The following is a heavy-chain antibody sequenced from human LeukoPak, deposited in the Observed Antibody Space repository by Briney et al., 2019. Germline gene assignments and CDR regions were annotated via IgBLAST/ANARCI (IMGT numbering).Heavy chain of an antibody. D-gene: IGHD2-8*01. CDR3: TRRSDCTNGVCSTYGMDV. J-gene: IGHJ6*02. V-gene: IGHV3-73*01. CDR2: IRSKANSYAT. CDR1: GFTFSGSA. Sequence: PGGSLRLSCAASGFTFSGSAMHWVRQASGKGLEWVGRIRSKANSYATAYAASVKGRFTISRDDSKNTAYLQMNSLKTEDTAVYYCTRRSDCTNGVCSTYGMDVWGQGTTVTVSS.